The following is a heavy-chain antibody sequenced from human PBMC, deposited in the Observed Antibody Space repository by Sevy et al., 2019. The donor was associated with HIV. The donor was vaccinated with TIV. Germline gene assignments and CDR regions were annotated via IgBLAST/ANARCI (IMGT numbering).Heavy chain of an antibody. J-gene: IGHJ4*02. CDR2: ISYDGSNK. Sequence: GGSLRLSCAASGFTFSSYGMHWVRQAPGKGLEWVAVISYDGSNKYYADSVKGRFTNSRDNSKNTLYLQMNSLRAEDTAVCYCAKAHAALGWLHSFDYWGQGTLVTVSS. V-gene: IGHV3-30*18. CDR1: GFTFSSYG. D-gene: IGHD5-12*01. CDR3: AKAHAALGWLHSFDY.